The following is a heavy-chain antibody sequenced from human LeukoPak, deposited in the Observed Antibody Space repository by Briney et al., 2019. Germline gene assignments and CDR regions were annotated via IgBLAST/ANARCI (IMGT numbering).Heavy chain of an antibody. CDR1: GFTFSDYE. CDR2: IHSGGITT. J-gene: IGHJ4*02. Sequence: GGSLRLSCAASGFTFSDYEMNWVRQAPGKGLEWVSKIHSGGITTYYADSVKGRFTISRDNAKNSLYLEMNSLRAEDTAVYYCARGDGGSYLGNLDYWGQGTLVTVSS. V-gene: IGHV3-48*03. D-gene: IGHD1-26*01. CDR3: ARGDGGSYLGNLDY.